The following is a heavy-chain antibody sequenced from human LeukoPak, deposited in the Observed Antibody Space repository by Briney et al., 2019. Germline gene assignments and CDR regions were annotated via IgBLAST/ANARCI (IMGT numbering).Heavy chain of an antibody. CDR1: GFTFSSYG. D-gene: IGHD5-24*01. V-gene: IGHV3-30*18. CDR2: ISYDGSNK. Sequence: GGSLRLSCAASGFTFSSYGMQWVRQAPGKGLEWVAVISYDGSNKYYADSVKGRFTISRDNSKNTLYLQMNSLRAEDTAVYYCAKDRGRARRDGYNYGLDYWGQGTLVTVSS. J-gene: IGHJ4*02. CDR3: AKDRGRARRDGYNYGLDY.